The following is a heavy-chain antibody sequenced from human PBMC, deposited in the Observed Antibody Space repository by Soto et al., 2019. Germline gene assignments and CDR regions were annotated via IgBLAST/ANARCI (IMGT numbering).Heavy chain of an antibody. Sequence: SETLSLTCSVSGDSISSSSQYWGWIRQPPGKGLEWIGSIHYSGTSYYDPSLKSRVTIFGDTSKNQLSLKLSSVTAADTAVYYCARHWIAGSSIPWGQGTLVTVSS. CDR2: IHYSGTS. CDR3: ARHWIAGSSIP. V-gene: IGHV4-39*01. J-gene: IGHJ5*02. CDR1: GDSISSSSQY. D-gene: IGHD2-21*01.